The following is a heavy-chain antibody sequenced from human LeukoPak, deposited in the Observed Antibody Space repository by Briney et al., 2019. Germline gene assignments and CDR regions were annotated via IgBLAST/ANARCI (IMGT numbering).Heavy chain of an antibody. J-gene: IGHJ4*02. D-gene: IGHD2-2*01. CDR2: ISGSGGST. Sequence: GGSLRLSCAASGFTFSSYAMSWVRQAPGKGLEWVSAISGSGGSTYYADSVKGRFTISRDNSKNTLYLQMNSLRAEDTAVYYCAKDSAIVVVPAAMSYWGQGTLVTVSS. CDR3: AKDSAIVVVPAAMSY. V-gene: IGHV3-23*01. CDR1: GFTFSSYA.